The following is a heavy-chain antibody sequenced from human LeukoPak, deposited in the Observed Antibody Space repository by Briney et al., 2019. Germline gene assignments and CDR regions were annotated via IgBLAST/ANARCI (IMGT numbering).Heavy chain of an antibody. Sequence: SETLSLTCTVFGGSIRSSSYSWGWIRQPPGRGLEWIGSIYYSGNTYNNPSLKSRVTMSVDTSKNQFSLKLSSVTAADTAVYYCARHGHYYDSSVYYYYFDYWGQGTLVTVSS. D-gene: IGHD3-22*01. CDR3: ARHGHYYDSSVYYYYFDY. V-gene: IGHV4-39*01. J-gene: IGHJ4*02. CDR2: IYYSGNT. CDR1: GGSIRSSSYS.